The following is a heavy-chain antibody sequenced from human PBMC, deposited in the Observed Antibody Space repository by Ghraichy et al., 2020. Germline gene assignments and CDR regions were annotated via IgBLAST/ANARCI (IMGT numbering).Heavy chain of an antibody. Sequence: GGSLRLSCAASGFTFSSYGMNWVRQAPGKGLEWVAGILNDGNNEFYAESVKGRFTISRDNVKKMLYLETNRLRVEDTAVYFCAKDLHPYITVGFTKYFDSWGQGTLVTVSS. CDR3: AKDLHPYITVGFTKYFDS. J-gene: IGHJ5*01. D-gene: IGHD6-19*01. CDR2: ILNDGNNE. V-gene: IGHV3-30*18. CDR1: GFTFSSYG.